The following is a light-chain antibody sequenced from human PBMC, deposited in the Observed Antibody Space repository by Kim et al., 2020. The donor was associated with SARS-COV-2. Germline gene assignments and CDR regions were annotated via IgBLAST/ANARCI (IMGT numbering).Light chain of an antibody. CDR3: QHYNNWPLT. Sequence: SVSPGDSATLSCRASQSVSSNLAWYQQKPGLGPRLLIYGASTRATGIPARFSGSGSGTEFTLTISSLQSEDFAVYYCQHYNNWPLTFGGGTKVEI. V-gene: IGKV3-15*01. CDR2: GAS. J-gene: IGKJ4*01. CDR1: QSVSSN.